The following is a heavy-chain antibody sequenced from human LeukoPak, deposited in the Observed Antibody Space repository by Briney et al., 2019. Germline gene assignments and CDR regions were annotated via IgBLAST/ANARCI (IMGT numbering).Heavy chain of an antibody. CDR2: IRSGGSTI. Sequence: RGSLRLSCAASGFTSSDYYMSWIRQAPGKGLEWVSYIRSGGSTIYYADSVKGRFTISRDNAKSSLFLQMNSLRAEDTAVYYCARDGGSGNYYVDYWGQGTLVTVSS. V-gene: IGHV3-11*04. J-gene: IGHJ4*02. D-gene: IGHD1-26*01. CDR3: ARDGGSGNYYVDY. CDR1: GFTSSDYY.